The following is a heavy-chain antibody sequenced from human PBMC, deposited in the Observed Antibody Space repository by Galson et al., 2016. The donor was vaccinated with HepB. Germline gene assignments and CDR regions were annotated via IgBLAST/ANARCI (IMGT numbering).Heavy chain of an antibody. Sequence: SLRLSCAASGFILSSYWMHWVRQVPGKGLQWVSRINDNDGSFTNYADSVRGRFTISRDSAKNTLYLQMNSLRAEDTAVYYCARDLAGAHDYWGQGTLVTVSS. V-gene: IGHV3-74*01. CDR3: ARDLAGAHDY. J-gene: IGHJ4*02. D-gene: IGHD1-26*01. CDR1: GFILSSYW. CDR2: INDNDGSFT.